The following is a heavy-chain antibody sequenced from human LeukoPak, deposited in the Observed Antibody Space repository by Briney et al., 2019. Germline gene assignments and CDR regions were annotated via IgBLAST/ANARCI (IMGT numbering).Heavy chain of an antibody. CDR1: GASLSTGDDN. CDR2: LYSGRRN. D-gene: IGHD5-12*01. CDR3: ARELMFYPRNIDS. J-gene: IGHJ4*02. Sequence: SETLSLTCTVSGASLSTGDDNWSWIRQAPGRGLEGIGSLYSGRRNHYHPSLDSRVYMSLDTSKNQFSLKVNFVSPADTAVYYCARELMFYPRNIDSRGQGTLVTVS. V-gene: IGHV4-30-4*01.